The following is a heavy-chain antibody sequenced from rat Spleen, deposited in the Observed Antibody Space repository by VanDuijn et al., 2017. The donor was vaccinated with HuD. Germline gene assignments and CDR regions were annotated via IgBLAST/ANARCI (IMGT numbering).Heavy chain of an antibody. CDR2: ISYAGSST. CDR3: ARRSFNLYYFDY. D-gene: IGHD1-10*01. Sequence: EVQLVESGGGLVQPGRSLKLSCAASGFTFSDYYMAWVRQAPTKGLEWVATISYAGSSTYYRDSVKGRFTISRDNAKSTLYLQMDSLRSEDTATYYCARRSFNLYYFDYWGQGVMVTVSS. CDR1: GFTFSDYY. V-gene: IGHV5-7*01. J-gene: IGHJ2*01.